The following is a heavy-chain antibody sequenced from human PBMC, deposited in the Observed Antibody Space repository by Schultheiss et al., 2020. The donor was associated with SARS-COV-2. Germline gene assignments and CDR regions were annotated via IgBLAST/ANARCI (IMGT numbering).Heavy chain of an antibody. J-gene: IGHJ4*02. V-gene: IGHV1-69*13. CDR3: ARTRLTYGDLYYFDY. Sequence: SVKVSCKASGGTFSSYAISWVRQAPGQGLEWMGGIIPIFGTANYAQKFQGRVTITADESTSTAYMELSSLRSEDTAVYYCARTRLTYGDLYYFDYWGQGTLVTVSS. D-gene: IGHD4-17*01. CDR2: IIPIFGTA. CDR1: GGTFSSYA.